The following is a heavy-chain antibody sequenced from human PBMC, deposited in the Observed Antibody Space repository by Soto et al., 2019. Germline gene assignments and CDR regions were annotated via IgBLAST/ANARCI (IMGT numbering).Heavy chain of an antibody. V-gene: IGHV3-48*01. CDR1: GFTFSAYS. CDR3: ARDQDYAFDI. CDR2: SRTLNNTI. Sequence: EVQLVESGGGLVQPGGSLRLSCVASGFTFSAYSMNWVRQAPGKGLEWISYSRTLNNTIYYADSVKGRFTISRDDAKNSLYLQMSSLRAEDTAVYYCARDQDYAFDIWGLGTTVTVSS. J-gene: IGHJ3*02.